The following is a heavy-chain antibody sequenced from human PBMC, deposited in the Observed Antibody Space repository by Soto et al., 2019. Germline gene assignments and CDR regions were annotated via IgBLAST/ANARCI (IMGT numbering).Heavy chain of an antibody. CDR3: ARSPRYDYDFCSGYYYWFAP. D-gene: IGHD3-3*01. Sequence: SETLSLTCTVSGGSISSSSYYWGWIRQPPGKGLEWIGSIYYSGSTYYNPSLKSRVTISVDTSKNQFSLKLSSVTAADTAVYYCARSPRYDYDFCSGYYYWFAPWGQGTLVTVSS. CDR2: IYYSGST. J-gene: IGHJ5*02. V-gene: IGHV4-39*01. CDR1: GGSISSSSYY.